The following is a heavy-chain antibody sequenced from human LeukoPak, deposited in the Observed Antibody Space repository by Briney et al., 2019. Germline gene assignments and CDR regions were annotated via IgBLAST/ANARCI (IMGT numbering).Heavy chain of an antibody. V-gene: IGHV4-59*01. CDR1: GAPISSYY. J-gene: IGHJ3*02. CDR3: ARRTTITANGAFDI. CDR2: IFYSGST. Sequence: PSETLSLTCTVSGAPISSYYWSWIRQPPGKGLEWMGYIFYSGSTNYNPSLKSRVTISLDTSKNHFSLKLSSVTAADTGVYYCARRTTITANGAFDIWGQGTMVTVSS. D-gene: IGHD5-18*01.